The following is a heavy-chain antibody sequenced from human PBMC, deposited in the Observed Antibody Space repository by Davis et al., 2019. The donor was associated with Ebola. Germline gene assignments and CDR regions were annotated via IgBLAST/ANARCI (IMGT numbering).Heavy chain of an antibody. CDR3: AGPSMVRGVITLNYYYYMDV. CDR1: EGTFSSCA. D-gene: IGHD3-10*01. Sequence: AVQVSCKASEGTFSSCAISWVRQAPGQGDEWIGGIIPIFGTANYAQKFQGRVTITADESTSTAYMELSSLRSEDTAVYYCAGPSMVRGVITLNYYYYMDVWGKGTTVTVSS. J-gene: IGHJ6*03. CDR2: IIPIFGTA. V-gene: IGHV1-69*13.